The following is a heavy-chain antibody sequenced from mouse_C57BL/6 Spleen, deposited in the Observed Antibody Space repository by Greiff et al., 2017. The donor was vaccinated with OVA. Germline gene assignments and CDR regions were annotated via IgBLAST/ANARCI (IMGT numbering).Heavy chain of an antibody. D-gene: IGHD2-4*01. CDR1: GYSFTGYY. CDR3: ASYDYDNYYAMDY. CDR2: INPSTGGT. Sequence: EVKLVESGPELVKPGASVKISCKASGYSFTGYYMNWVKQSPEKSLEWIGEINPSTGGTTYNQKFKAKATLTVDKSSSTAYMQLKSLTSEDSAVYYCASYDYDNYYAMDYWGQGTSVTVSS. V-gene: IGHV1-42*01. J-gene: IGHJ4*01.